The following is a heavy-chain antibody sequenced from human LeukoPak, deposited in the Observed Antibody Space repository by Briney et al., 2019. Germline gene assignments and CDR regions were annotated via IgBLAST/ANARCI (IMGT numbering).Heavy chain of an antibody. CDR1: GFTFSSYA. V-gene: IGHV3-7*01. CDR3: ATSSDAPANM. CDR2: IRQDGSAK. Sequence: GGSLRPSCAGSGFTFSSYAMSWVRQAPGKGLEWVANIRQDGSAKYYVDSVKGRFTISRDNAKNSLYLQMNSLRAEDTGVYYCATSSDAPANMWGQGTLVTVSS. J-gene: IGHJ4*02. D-gene: IGHD2-2*01.